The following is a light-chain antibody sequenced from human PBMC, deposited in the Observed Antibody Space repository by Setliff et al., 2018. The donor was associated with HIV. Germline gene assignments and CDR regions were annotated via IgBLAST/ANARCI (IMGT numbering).Light chain of an antibody. J-gene: IGKJ5*01. CDR3: QQYGSSPIT. CDR1: QSVMNNF. Sequence: EIVLTQSPATLSLSPGERATLSCGASQSVMNNFLAWYQQKPGLAPRLLIHGASRRATGIPDRFSGGGSGTDFTLTISRLESEDFAVYYCQQYGSSPITFGQGTRLEIK. V-gene: IGKV3D-20*01. CDR2: GAS.